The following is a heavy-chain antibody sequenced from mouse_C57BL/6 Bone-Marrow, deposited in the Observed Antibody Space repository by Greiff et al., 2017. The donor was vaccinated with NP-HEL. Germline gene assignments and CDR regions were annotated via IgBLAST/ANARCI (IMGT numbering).Heavy chain of an antibody. CDR2: IYPGDGDT. D-gene: IGHD2-3*01. CDR1: GYAFSSYW. V-gene: IGHV1-80*01. CDR3: AREWLLLWYFDV. Sequence: QVQLQQSGAELVKPGASVKISCKASGYAFSSYWMNWVKQRPGKGLEWIGQIYPGDGDTNYNGKFKGKATLTADKSSSTAYMQLSSLTSEDSAVYFCAREWLLLWYFDVWGTGTTVTVSS. J-gene: IGHJ1*03.